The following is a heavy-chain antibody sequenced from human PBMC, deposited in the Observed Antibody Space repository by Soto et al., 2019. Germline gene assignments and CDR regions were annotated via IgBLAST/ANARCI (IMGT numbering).Heavy chain of an antibody. Sequence: TSETLSLTCAVSGGSISSSNWWSWVRQPPGKGLEWIGEIYYSGSTNYNPSLKSRVTISVDTSKNQFSLKLSSATAADTAVYYCARVNYYDSSGYYGDDAFDIWGQGTMVT. D-gene: IGHD3-22*01. CDR1: GGSISSSNW. V-gene: IGHV4-4*02. J-gene: IGHJ3*02. CDR3: ARVNYYDSSGYYGDDAFDI. CDR2: IYYSGST.